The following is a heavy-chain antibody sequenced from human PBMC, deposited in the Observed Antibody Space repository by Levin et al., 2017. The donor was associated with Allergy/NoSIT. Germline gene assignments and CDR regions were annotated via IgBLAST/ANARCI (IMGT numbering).Heavy chain of an antibody. J-gene: IGHJ4*02. Sequence: SVKVSCKASGFTFTSSAVQWVRQARGQRLEWIGWIVVGSGNTNYAQKFQERVTITRDMSTSTAYMELSSLRSEDTAVYYCAAVGYCSSTSCSNTVYYDYWGQGTLVTVSS. CDR1: GFTFTSSA. CDR2: IVVGSGNT. D-gene: IGHD2-2*01. CDR3: AAVGYCSSTSCSNTVYYDY. V-gene: IGHV1-58*01.